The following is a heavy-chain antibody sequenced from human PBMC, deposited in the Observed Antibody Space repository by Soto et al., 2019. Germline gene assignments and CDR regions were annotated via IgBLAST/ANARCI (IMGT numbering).Heavy chain of an antibody. J-gene: IGHJ4*02. CDR3: ARYGWELLPHDY. Sequence: QVPGKGLEWMGIIYPGDSDTRYSPSFQGQVTISADKSISTAYLQWSSLKASDTAMYYCARYGWELLPHDYWGQGTLVTVSS. V-gene: IGHV5-51*01. D-gene: IGHD1-26*01. CDR2: IYPGDSDT.